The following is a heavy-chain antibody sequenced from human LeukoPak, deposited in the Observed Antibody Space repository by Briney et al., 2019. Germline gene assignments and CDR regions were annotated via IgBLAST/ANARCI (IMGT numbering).Heavy chain of an antibody. V-gene: IGHV4-34*01. CDR2: INHSGST. CDR3: ARRLFTYYYDSSGSHAFDI. Sequence: PSETLSLTCAVYGGSFSGYYWSWIRQPPGKGLEWIGEINHSGSTNYNPSLKSRITISVDMSKNQFSLKLSSVTAADTAVYYCARRLFTYYYDSSGSHAFDIWGQGTMVTVSS. CDR1: GGSFSGYY. J-gene: IGHJ3*02. D-gene: IGHD3-22*01.